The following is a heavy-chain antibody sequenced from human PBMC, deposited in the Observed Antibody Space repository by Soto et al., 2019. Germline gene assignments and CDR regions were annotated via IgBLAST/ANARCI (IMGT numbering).Heavy chain of an antibody. CDR2: ISYDGRNK. J-gene: IGHJ4*02. CDR3: ARGVWGCYYGHNDY. V-gene: IGHV3-30*04. CDR1: GFTFSSYA. Sequence: QVQLVESGGGVVQPGRSLRLSCAASGFTFSSYAMHWVRQAPGKGLEWVAVISYDGRNKYYADSVKGRFTISRDNSKNTLYLQMNSLRAEDTAVYYCARGVWGCYYGHNDYWGQGTLVTVSS. D-gene: IGHD3-3*01.